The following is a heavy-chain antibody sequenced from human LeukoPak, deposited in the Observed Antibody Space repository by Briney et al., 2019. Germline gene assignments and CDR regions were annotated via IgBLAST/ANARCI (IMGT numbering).Heavy chain of an antibody. Sequence: PGGSLRLSCAASGFTFSSYWMHWVRQAPGKGLVWVSRINSDGSSTSYADSVKGRFTISRDNAENTLYLQMNSLRAEDTAVYYCAREGAYYDSSGYYYYYYYMDVWGKGTTVTVSS. CDR2: INSDGSST. CDR1: GFTFSSYW. CDR3: AREGAYYDSSGYYYYYYYMDV. D-gene: IGHD3-22*01. V-gene: IGHV3-74*01. J-gene: IGHJ6*03.